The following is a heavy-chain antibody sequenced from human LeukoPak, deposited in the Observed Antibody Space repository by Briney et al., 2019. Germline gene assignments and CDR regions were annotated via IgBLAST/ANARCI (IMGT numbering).Heavy chain of an antibody. CDR3: AREDLADALDV. J-gene: IGHJ3*01. Sequence: GGSLRLSCAASGFTFRNYEMNWVRQAPWKGLEWLSYIGSTGAPIFYADSVKGRFTISRDNAKNSLYLQMNSLRAEDTAVYYCAREDLADALDVWGQGTMVTVSS. V-gene: IGHV3-48*03. CDR2: IGSTGAPI. CDR1: GFTFRNYE. D-gene: IGHD3-16*01.